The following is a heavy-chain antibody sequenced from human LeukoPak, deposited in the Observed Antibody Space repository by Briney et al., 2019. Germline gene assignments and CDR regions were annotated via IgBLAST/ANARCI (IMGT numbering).Heavy chain of an antibody. D-gene: IGHD3-22*01. CDR2: IYTSGST. J-gene: IGHJ4*02. CDR3: ARDTYYYDSSGYDYFDY. V-gene: IGHV4-4*07. Sequence: ASETLSLTCTVSGGSISSYYWSWIRQPAGKGLEWIGRIYTSGSTNYNPSLKSRVTMSVDTSKNQFSLKLSSVTTADTAVYYCARDTYYYDSSGYDYFDYWGQGTLVTVSS. CDR1: GGSISSYY.